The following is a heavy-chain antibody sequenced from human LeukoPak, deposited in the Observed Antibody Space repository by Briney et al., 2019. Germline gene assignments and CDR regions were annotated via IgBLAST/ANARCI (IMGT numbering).Heavy chain of an antibody. V-gene: IGHV1-69*04. J-gene: IGHJ4*02. CDR3: ARAGAAAAGMDY. Sequence: SVKVPCKASGGTFSSYAISWVRQAPGQGLEWMGRIVPVLGIANYAQKFQGRVTITADKSTSTAYMELSSLRSEDTAVYYCARAGAAAAGMDYWGQGTLVTVSS. CDR1: GGTFSSYA. CDR2: IVPVLGIA. D-gene: IGHD6-13*01.